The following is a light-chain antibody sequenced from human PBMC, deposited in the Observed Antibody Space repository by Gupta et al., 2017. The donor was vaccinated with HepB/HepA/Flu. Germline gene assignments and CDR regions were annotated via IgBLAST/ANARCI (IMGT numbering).Light chain of an antibody. Sequence: EIQMTQSPSTLSASVGDRVTITCRASQSISNWLAWYQQKAGKAPKLLIYKASSLESGFPSRFSGSASGTEFTLTISSLQPDDFATYYCQQYNSQGTFGQGTKVEIK. CDR3: QQYNSQGT. J-gene: IGKJ1*01. CDR1: QSISNW. CDR2: KAS. V-gene: IGKV1-5*03.